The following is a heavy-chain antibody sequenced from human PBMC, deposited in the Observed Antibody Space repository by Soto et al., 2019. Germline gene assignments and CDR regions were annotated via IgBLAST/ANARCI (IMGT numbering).Heavy chain of an antibody. CDR3: ARDQYYDSSGYYLSYYYYYGMDV. D-gene: IGHD3-22*01. J-gene: IGHJ6*02. Sequence: EVQLVESGGGLVQPGGSLRLSCAASGFTFSSYEMNWVHQAPGKGLEWVSYISSSGSTIYYADSVKGRFTISRDNAKNSLYLQMNSLRAEDTAVYYCARDQYYDSSGYYLSYYYYYGMDVWGQGTTVTVSS. CDR1: GFTFSSYE. V-gene: IGHV3-48*03. CDR2: ISSSGSTI.